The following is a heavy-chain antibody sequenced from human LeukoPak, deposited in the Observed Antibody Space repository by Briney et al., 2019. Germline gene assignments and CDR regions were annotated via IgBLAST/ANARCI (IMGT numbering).Heavy chain of an antibody. CDR3: ARARDGYNSGAFDI. D-gene: IGHD5-24*01. V-gene: IGHV3-48*04. J-gene: IGHJ3*02. CDR2: ISSSGSTI. Sequence: AGGSLRLSCAASGFTFSSYWMSWVRQAPGKGLEWVSYISSSGSTIYYADSVKGRFTISRDNAKNSLYLQMNSLRAEDTAVYYCARARDGYNSGAFDIWGQGTMVTVSS. CDR1: GFTFSSYW.